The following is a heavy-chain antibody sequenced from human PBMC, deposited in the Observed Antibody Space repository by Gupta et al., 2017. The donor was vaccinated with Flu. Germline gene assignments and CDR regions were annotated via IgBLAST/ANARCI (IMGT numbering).Heavy chain of an antibody. J-gene: IGHJ4*02. CDR3: ATLGTFMPWG. CDR1: TFTNAW. D-gene: IGHD7-27*01. CDR2: IKSKTDGGTT. Sequence: TFTNAWMTWVRQAPGKGLEWVGLIKSKTDGGTTDYAAPVKGRFTISRDDSKYTLYLQMNNLKSEDTAIYYCATLGTFMPWGWGQGTLVTVSS. V-gene: IGHV3-15*01.